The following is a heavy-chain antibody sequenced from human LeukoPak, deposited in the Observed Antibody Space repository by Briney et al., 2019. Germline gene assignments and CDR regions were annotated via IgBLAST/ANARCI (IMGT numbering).Heavy chain of an antibody. D-gene: IGHD2-15*01. V-gene: IGHV3-23*01. CDR2: ISGNVGNT. J-gene: IGHJ4*02. CDR3: AKAPVTSCRGAFCYPFDY. CDR1: GFTFSSYA. Sequence: GGSLRLSCAASGFTFSSYAMSWVRQAPGKGLEWVSSISGNVGNTYYADSVKGRFTISRDNSKNTLYLQMNSLRAEDAAVYYCAKAPVTSCRGAFCYPFDYWGQGTLVTVSS.